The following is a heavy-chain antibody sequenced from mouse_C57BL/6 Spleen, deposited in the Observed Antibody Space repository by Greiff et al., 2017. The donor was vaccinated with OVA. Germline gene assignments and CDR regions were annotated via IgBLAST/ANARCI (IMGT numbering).Heavy chain of an antibody. V-gene: IGHV5-12*01. D-gene: IGHD2-4*01. CDR3: ARRVYDYEGYAMDY. J-gene: IGHJ4*01. CDR1: GFTFSDYY. Sequence: EVQGVESGGGLVQPGGSLKLSCAASGFTFSDYYMYWVRQTPEKRLEWVAYISNGGGSTYYPDTVKGRFTISRDNAKNTLYLQMSRLKSEDTAMYYCARRVYDYEGYAMDYWGQGTSVTVSS. CDR2: ISNGGGST.